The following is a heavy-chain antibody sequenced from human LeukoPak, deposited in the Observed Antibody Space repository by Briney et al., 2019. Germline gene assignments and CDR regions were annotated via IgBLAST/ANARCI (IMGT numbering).Heavy chain of an antibody. J-gene: IGHJ4*02. Sequence: PGGSLRLSCAASGFTFDDYAMHCVRQAPGKGLEWGSLISGDGGSTYYADSVKGRFTISRDNSKNSLYLQMNSLRTEDTALYYCASRETKTDYWGQGTLVTVSS. CDR1: GFTFDDYA. CDR2: ISGDGGST. V-gene: IGHV3-43*02. D-gene: IGHD1-26*01. CDR3: ASRETKTDY.